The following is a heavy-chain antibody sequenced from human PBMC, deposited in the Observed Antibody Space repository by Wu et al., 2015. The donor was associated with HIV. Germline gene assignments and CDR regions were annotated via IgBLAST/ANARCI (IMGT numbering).Heavy chain of an antibody. CDR2: INPNSGGT. Sequence: QVQLVQSGAEVKKPGASVKVSCKASGYTFTGYYMHWVRQAPGQGLEWMGWINPNSGGTKYAQNFQGRVTMTRDTSISTAYMELNRLRSDDTAIYYCATNVAAAGYYYYYYMDVWGQRDHGHRLL. J-gene: IGHJ6*03. D-gene: IGHD6-13*01. CDR3: ATNVAAAGYYYYYYMDV. CDR1: GYTFTGYY. V-gene: IGHV1-2*02.